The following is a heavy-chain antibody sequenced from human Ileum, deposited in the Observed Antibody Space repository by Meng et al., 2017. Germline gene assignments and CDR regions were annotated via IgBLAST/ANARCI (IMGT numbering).Heavy chain of an antibody. Sequence: GESLKISCVGSGFTFSDHHMDWVRQAPGKGLEWVGRVRRRLNGYTTEYAASVRGRFTISRDDSKDSLYLKMSSLRTEETAVYYCGRSPMNIHPMDVWGQGTTVTVSS. CDR1: GFTFSDHH. CDR3: GRSPMNIHPMDV. J-gene: IGHJ6*02. V-gene: IGHV3-72*01. D-gene: IGHD2/OR15-2a*01. CDR2: VRRRLNGYTT.